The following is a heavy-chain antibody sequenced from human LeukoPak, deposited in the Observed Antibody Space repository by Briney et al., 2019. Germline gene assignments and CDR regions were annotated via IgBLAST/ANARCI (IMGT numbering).Heavy chain of an antibody. CDR2: IYYSGST. CDR1: GGSISSYY. CDR3: ARDPGDGYNLGNWFDP. D-gene: IGHD5-24*01. Sequence: SETLSLTCTVSGGSISSYYWSWIRQPPGKGLEWIGYIYYSGSTNYNPSLKSRVTISVDTSKNRFSLKLSSVTAADTAVYYCARDPGDGYNLGNWFDPWGQGTLVTVSS. V-gene: IGHV4-59*01. J-gene: IGHJ5*02.